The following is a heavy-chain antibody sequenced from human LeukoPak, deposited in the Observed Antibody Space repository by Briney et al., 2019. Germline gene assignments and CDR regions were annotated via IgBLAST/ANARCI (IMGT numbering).Heavy chain of an antibody. CDR2: IYYSGST. CDR3: AREFNRDAIDY. Sequence: PSETLSLTCTVSGGSISSSSYYWGWIRQPPGKGLEWIGSIYYSGSTYYNPSLKSRVTISVDTSKNQFSLKLSSVTAADTAVYYYAREFNRDAIDYWGQGTLVTVSS. D-gene: IGHD3-10*01. V-gene: IGHV4-39*07. CDR1: GGSISSSSYY. J-gene: IGHJ4*02.